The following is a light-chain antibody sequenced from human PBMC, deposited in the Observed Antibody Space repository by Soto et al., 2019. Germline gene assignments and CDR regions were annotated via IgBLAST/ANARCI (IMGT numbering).Light chain of an antibody. CDR2: GAS. CDR1: QSLSSS. CDR3: QQYNSWPRT. Sequence: EIVMTQSPATLSVSPGERATLSCRASQSLSSSLAWFQQKPGQAPRLLIYGASTRATGIPARFSGSGSGTEFTLTISSLQSEDFAVYYCQQYNSWPRTFGQGTKVEIK. J-gene: IGKJ1*01. V-gene: IGKV3-15*01.